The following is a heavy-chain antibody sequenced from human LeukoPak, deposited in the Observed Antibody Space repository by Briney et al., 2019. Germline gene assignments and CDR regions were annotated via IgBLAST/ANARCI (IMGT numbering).Heavy chain of an antibody. V-gene: IGHV3-48*04. J-gene: IGHJ5*02. CDR3: ARASGVIVVSRGGYNWFDP. CDR2: ISSSSSTI. D-gene: IGHD3-22*01. CDR1: GFTFSSYS. Sequence: GGSLRLSCAASGFTFSSYSMNWVRQAPGKGLEWVSYISSSSSTIYYADSVKGRFTISRDNAKNSLYLQMNSLRAEDTAVYYCARASGVIVVSRGGYNWFDPWGQGTLVTVSS.